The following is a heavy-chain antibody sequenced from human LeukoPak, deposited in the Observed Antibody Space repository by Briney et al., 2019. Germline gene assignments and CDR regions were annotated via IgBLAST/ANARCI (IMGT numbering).Heavy chain of an antibody. V-gene: IGHV3-30*03. Sequence: PGGSLRLSCAASGFTFSSYGMHWVRQAPGKGLEWVAVISYDGSNKYYADSVKGRFTISRDNAKNTLYLQVNGLRAEDTAVYYCVSVGDYGDYANYFDYWGQGTLVTVSS. CDR3: VSVGDYGDYANYFDY. CDR2: ISYDGSNK. CDR1: GFTFSSYG. J-gene: IGHJ4*02. D-gene: IGHD4-17*01.